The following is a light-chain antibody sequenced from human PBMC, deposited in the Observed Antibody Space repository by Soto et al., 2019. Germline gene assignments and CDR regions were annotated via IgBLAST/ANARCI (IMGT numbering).Light chain of an antibody. Sequence: DIQMTQSPSSLSASVGDRVTITCRATQDISNYLAWYQQKPGKVPNLLIYAASTLQSGVPSRFSGSGSGTDFTLTISSLHPEDVATYYCQQYNSAPPWTFGQGTKVDI. CDR1: QDISNY. CDR3: QQYNSAPPWT. J-gene: IGKJ1*01. V-gene: IGKV1-27*01. CDR2: AAS.